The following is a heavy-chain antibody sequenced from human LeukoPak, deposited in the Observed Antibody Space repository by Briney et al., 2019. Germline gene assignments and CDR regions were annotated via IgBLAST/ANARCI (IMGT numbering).Heavy chain of an antibody. D-gene: IGHD5-18*01. CDR3: ARRHSLTAMATDDAFDI. J-gene: IGHJ3*02. Sequence: TSETLSLTCTVSGGSISSSSYYWGWIRQPPGKGLEWIGSIYYSGSTYYNPSLKSRVTISVDTSKNQFSLKLSSVTAADTAVYYCARRHSLTAMATDDAFDIWGQGTMVTVSS. V-gene: IGHV4-39*01. CDR2: IYYSGST. CDR1: GGSISSSSYY.